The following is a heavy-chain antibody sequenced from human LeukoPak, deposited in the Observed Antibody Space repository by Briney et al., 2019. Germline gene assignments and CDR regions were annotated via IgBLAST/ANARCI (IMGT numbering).Heavy chain of an antibody. CDR1: GYTFTKYA. CDR3: ARDESD. J-gene: IGHJ4*02. Sequence: ASVKVSCKTSGYTFTKYALHRVRQAPGQGLEWLGWIDTGKGNTRYSQKLQDRVTLTRDTSATTAYMELSSLRSEDTAVYYCARDESDWGQGTLVTVSS. V-gene: IGHV1-3*04. CDR2: IDTGKGNT.